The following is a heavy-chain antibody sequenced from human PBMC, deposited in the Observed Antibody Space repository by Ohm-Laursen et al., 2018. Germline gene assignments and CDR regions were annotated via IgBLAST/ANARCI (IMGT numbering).Heavy chain of an antibody. Sequence: SLRLSCAASGFTFDDYAMHWVRQAPGKGLEWVSGIRWNSGSIGYADSVKGRFTTSRDNARNSLYLQMNSLRAEDTALYYCAKVAVAGGNWFDPWGQGTLVTVSS. J-gene: IGHJ5*02. CDR3: AKVAVAGGNWFDP. CDR2: IRWNSGSI. V-gene: IGHV3-9*01. D-gene: IGHD6-19*01. CDR1: GFTFDDYA.